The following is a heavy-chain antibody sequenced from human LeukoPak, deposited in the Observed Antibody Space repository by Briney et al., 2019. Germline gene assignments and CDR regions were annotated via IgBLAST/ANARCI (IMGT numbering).Heavy chain of an antibody. CDR3: SRVRDDYTYFDC. Sequence: GGSLRLSCAASGFTFSTYSMNWVRQAPGKGLEWVSSITSSGNYIYYADSVKGRFTISRDNPKNSLFLQMNGLRAEDTAVYYCSRVRDDYTYFDCWGQGTLVTVSS. D-gene: IGHD4-11*01. CDR1: GFTFSTYS. CDR2: ITSSGNYI. V-gene: IGHV3-21*06. J-gene: IGHJ4*02.